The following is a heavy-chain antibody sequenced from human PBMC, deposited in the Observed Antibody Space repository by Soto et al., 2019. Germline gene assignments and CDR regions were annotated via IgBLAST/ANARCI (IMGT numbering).Heavy chain of an antibody. V-gene: IGHV1-46*03. CDR1: GYTFTSYY. Sequence: ASVKVSCKASGYTFTSYYMHWVRQAPGQGLEWMGIINPSGGSTSYAQKFQGRVTMTRDTSTSTVYMELSSLRSEDTAVYYCARAGPGAVAGFNLDYWGQGTLVTVSS. D-gene: IGHD6-19*01. J-gene: IGHJ4*02. CDR3: ARAGPGAVAGFNLDY. CDR2: INPSGGST.